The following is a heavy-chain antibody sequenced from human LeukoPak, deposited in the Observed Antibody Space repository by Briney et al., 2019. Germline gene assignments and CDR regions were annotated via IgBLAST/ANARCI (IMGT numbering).Heavy chain of an antibody. CDR3: ARQYCSGGSCYPNYFDY. V-gene: IGHV5-51*01. D-gene: IGHD2-15*01. J-gene: IGHJ4*02. CDR2: IYPGDSDT. CDR1: GYNFPGDW. Sequence: GESLKISCKASGYNFPGDWIGWVRQVPGEGLEWMGVIYPGDSDTKYSPSFQGHVTISVDKSISTAYLQWSSLKASDTAMYYCARQYCSGGSCYPNYFDYWGQGTLVTVSS.